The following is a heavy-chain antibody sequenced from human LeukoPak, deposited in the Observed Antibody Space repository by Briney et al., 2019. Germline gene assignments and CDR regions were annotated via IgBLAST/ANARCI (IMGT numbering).Heavy chain of an antibody. Sequence: GGSLRLSCAASGFTFSSYWMSWVRQAPGKGLEWVANIKQDGSEKYYVDSVKGRFTISRDNAKNSLYLQMNSLGAEDTAVYYCATDVVVIPGRGPNDYWGQGTLVTVSS. J-gene: IGHJ4*02. CDR2: IKQDGSEK. D-gene: IGHD2-2*01. CDR3: ATDVVVIPGRGPNDY. CDR1: GFTFSSYW. V-gene: IGHV3-7*03.